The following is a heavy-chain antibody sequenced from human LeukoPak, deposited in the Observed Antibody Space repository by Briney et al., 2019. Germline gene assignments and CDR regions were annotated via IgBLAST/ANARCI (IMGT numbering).Heavy chain of an antibody. J-gene: IGHJ4*02. CDR3: ARIINGWYYFDY. CDR2: INPNSGGGT. CDR1: GYTFTDYY. Sequence: ASVKVSCKASGYTFTDYYIRWVRQAPGQGLEWMGRINPNSGGGTNYAQKFQGRVTMTGDTSISTAYMELSRLRSDDTAVYYCARIINGWYYFDYWGQGTLVTVSS. V-gene: IGHV1-2*06. D-gene: IGHD6-19*01.